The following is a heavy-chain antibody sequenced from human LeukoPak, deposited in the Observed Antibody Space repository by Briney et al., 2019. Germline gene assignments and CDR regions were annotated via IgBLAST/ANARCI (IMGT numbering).Heavy chain of an antibody. CDR3: ARDLRRISEY. J-gene: IGHJ4*02. D-gene: IGHD3-16*02. V-gene: IGHV3-23*01. Sequence: SGGSLRLSCAASGFTFSSYAMSWVRQAPGKGLEWVSAISASGGSTYYADSLKGRFTISRDNAKNSLYLQMNSLSTEDTAVYYCARDLRRISEYWGQGTLVTVSS. CDR2: ISASGGST. CDR1: GFTFSSYA.